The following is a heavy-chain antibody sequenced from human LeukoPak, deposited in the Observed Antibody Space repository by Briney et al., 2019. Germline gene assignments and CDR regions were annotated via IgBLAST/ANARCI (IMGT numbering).Heavy chain of an antibody. J-gene: IGHJ5*02. CDR1: GASISGSGYY. Sequence: SETLSLTCTVSGASISGSGYYWGWIRQPPGKGLEWIGSIYSSGSTYYNASLQSRVTISIETSKNQISLRLNSVPAADTAVYYCARGPPPPALRDFWSGYLRYNWFDPWGQGTLVTVSS. CDR3: ARGPPPPALRDFWSGYLRYNWFDP. CDR2: IYSSGST. V-gene: IGHV4-39*02. D-gene: IGHD3-3*01.